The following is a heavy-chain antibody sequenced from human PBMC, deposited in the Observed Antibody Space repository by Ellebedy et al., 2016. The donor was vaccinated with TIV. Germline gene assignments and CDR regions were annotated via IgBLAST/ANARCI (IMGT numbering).Heavy chain of an antibody. D-gene: IGHD2-15*01. V-gene: IGHV3-23*01. CDR3: AKEVVVAANPRDY. CDR2: ISGSGGST. CDR1: GFTFSSYA. J-gene: IGHJ4*02. Sequence: GESLKISCAASGFTFSSYAMSWVRQAPGKGLEWVSAISGSGGSTYYADSVKGRFTISRDNSKNTLYLQMNSLRAEDTAVYYCAKEVVVAANPRDYWGQGTLVTVSS.